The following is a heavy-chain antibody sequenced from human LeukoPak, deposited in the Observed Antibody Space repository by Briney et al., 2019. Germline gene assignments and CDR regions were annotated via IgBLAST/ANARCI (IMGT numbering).Heavy chain of an antibody. CDR3: ARTHLRDCSSTSCYAGDIDY. J-gene: IGHJ4*02. Sequence: GGSLRLSCAASGLTFSNYWMHWVRQAPGEGLVWVSRINSDGSTINYADSVKGRFTISRDNAKNSLYLQMNSLRAEDTAVYYCARTHLRDCSSTSCYAGDIDYWGQGTLVTVSS. D-gene: IGHD2-2*01. V-gene: IGHV3-74*01. CDR2: INSDGSTI. CDR1: GLTFSNYW.